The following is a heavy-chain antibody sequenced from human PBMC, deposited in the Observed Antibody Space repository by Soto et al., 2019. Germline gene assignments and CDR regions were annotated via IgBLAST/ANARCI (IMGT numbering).Heavy chain of an antibody. Sequence: ASVKVSCKASGYTFTSHGIIWLRQAPGQGLEWMGWISGYNGNTKYAQKIQGRVTMTTDTSTSTAYMEQRSLRSDDTAVYYCARDKVEMATIFDYWGQGTLVTVSS. D-gene: IGHD5-12*01. CDR1: GYTFTSHG. V-gene: IGHV1-18*04. CDR2: ISGYNGNT. J-gene: IGHJ4*02. CDR3: ARDKVEMATIFDY.